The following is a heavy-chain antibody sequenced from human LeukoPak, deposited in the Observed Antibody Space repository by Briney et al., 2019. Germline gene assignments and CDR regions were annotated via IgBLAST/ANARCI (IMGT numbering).Heavy chain of an antibody. D-gene: IGHD4-11*01. CDR2: IYSGGST. Sequence: GGFLRLSCAASEFSVGSNYMTWVRQAPGKGLEWVSLIYSGGSTYYADSVKGRFAISRDNSKNTLYLQMNSLRAEDTAVYYCAKGRLDIDYWGQGTLVTVSS. CDR1: EFSVGSNY. V-gene: IGHV3-53*01. J-gene: IGHJ4*02. CDR3: AKGRLDIDY.